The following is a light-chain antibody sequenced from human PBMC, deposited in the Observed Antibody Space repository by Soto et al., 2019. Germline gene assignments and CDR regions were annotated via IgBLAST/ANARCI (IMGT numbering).Light chain of an antibody. CDR2: WAS. CDR1: QSILYSSNNKNY. J-gene: IGKJ2*01. Sequence: DIVMTQSPDSLAVSLGERATIHCKSSQSILYSSNNKNYLAWYQQKPGQPPKLLINWASTRESGVPDRLSGSGSGTDFTLTISSLQAEDVAVYYCQQFYPPVPTFGQGTKLHIK. V-gene: IGKV4-1*01. CDR3: QQFYPPVPT.